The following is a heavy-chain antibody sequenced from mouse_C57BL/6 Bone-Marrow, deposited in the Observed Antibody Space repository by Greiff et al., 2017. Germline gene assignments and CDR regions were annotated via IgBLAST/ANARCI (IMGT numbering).Heavy chain of an antibody. CDR2: ISNLAYSI. D-gene: IGHD1-1*02. V-gene: IGHV5-15*04. Sequence: DVQLVESGGGLVQPGGSLKLSCAASGFTFSDYGMAWVRQAPRKGPEWVAFISNLAYSIYYADTVTGRFTISRENAKNTLYLEMSSLRSEDTAMYYCARRGGYFDVWGTGTTVTVSS. J-gene: IGHJ1*03. CDR1: GFTFSDYG. CDR3: ARRGGYFDV.